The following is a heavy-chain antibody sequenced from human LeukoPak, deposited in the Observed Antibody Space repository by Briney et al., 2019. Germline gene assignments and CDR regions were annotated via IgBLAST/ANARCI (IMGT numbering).Heavy chain of an antibody. Sequence: PSETLSLTCTVSGGSISSSSYYWGWIRQPPGKGLEWIGSIYYSGSTYYNPSLKSRVTISVDTSKNQFSLKLSSVTAADTAVYYCAREYFWSGSYPYDAFDIWGQGTMVTVSS. V-gene: IGHV4-39*02. D-gene: IGHD3-3*01. J-gene: IGHJ3*02. CDR3: AREYFWSGSYPYDAFDI. CDR2: IYYSGST. CDR1: GGSISSSSYY.